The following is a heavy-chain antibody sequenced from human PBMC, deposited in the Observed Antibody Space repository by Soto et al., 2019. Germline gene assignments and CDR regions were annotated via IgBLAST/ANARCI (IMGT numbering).Heavy chain of an antibody. D-gene: IGHD3-3*01. CDR1: GYTFTSYY. V-gene: IGHV1-46*01. CDR3: ARDEGSYDFWSQAYGMDV. J-gene: IGHJ6*02. Sequence: GPSVKVSCKASGYTFTSYYMHWVRQAPGQGLEWMGIINPSGGSTSYAQKFQGRVTMTRDTSTSTVYMELSSLRSEDTAVYYCARDEGSYDFWSQAYGMDVWGQGTTVTVSS. CDR2: INPSGGST.